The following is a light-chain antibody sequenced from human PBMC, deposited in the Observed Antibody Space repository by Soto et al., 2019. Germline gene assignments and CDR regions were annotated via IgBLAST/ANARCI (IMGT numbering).Light chain of an antibody. CDR3: QQYNGYSRT. J-gene: IGKJ1*01. Sequence: DIQMTQSPSTLYASVGDRVTITCRASQSIGDSLAWYQQKPGKAPYLLISDVSSLERGVPSRFSGSGSGTEFTLTISSMQPDDFATFYCQQYNGYSRTVGQGTKVEI. CDR1: QSIGDS. V-gene: IGKV1-5*01. CDR2: DVS.